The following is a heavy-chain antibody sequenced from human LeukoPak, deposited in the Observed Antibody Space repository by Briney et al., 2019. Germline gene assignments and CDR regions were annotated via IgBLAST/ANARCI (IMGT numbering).Heavy chain of an antibody. CDR1: GFTFSSYE. Sequence: GGSLRLSCAASGFTFSSYEMNWVRQAPGKGLEWVSYISSGSTIYYADSVKGRFTISRDNAKNSLYLQMNSLRAEDTAVYYCAGASSWSPDFDYWGQGTLVTVSS. J-gene: IGHJ4*02. CDR2: ISSGSTI. CDR3: AGASSWSPDFDY. D-gene: IGHD6-13*01. V-gene: IGHV3-48*03.